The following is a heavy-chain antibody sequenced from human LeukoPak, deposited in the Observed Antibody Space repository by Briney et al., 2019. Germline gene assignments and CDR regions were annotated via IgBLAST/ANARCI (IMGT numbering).Heavy chain of an antibody. Sequence: SETLSLTCTVSGGSISSSSYYWGWIRQPPGKGLEWIGSIYYSGSTYYNPSLKSRVTISVDTSKNQFSLKLSSVTAADTAVYYCARAELWLSFCGYWGQGTLVTVSS. CDR2: IYYSGST. D-gene: IGHD5-18*01. V-gene: IGHV4-39*07. CDR1: GGSISSSSYY. J-gene: IGHJ4*02. CDR3: ARAELWLSFCGY.